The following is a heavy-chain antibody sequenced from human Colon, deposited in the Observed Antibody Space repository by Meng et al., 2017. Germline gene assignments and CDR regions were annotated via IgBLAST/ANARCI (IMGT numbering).Heavy chain of an antibody. CDR3: AKYDRPPYCFEY. CDR2: IYYTGST. Sequence: VQLQGSGPGLVKPSETLSLTCTVSGGSISGNYWSWIRQSPGRGLEWIAYIYYTGSTNYNPSFKSRATISVDTSKNQFSLNLASVTAADTAVYYCAKYDRPPYCFEYWGQGTLVTVSS. J-gene: IGHJ4*02. D-gene: IGHD2-15*01. CDR1: GGSISGNY. V-gene: IGHV4-59*12.